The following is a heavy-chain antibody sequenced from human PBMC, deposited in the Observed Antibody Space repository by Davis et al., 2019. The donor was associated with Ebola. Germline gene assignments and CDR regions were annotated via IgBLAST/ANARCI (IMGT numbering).Heavy chain of an antibody. CDR2: INPNSGGT. V-gene: IGHV1-2*02. CDR3: ARDRIFGVVVVAATGWFDP. Sequence: ASVKVSCKASGYTFTGYYMHWVRQAPGQGLEWMGWINPNSGGTNYAQKFQGRVTMTRDTSISTAYMELSRLRSDDTAVYYCARDRIFGVVVVAATGWFDPWGQGTLVTVSS. CDR1: GYTFTGYY. J-gene: IGHJ5*02. D-gene: IGHD2-15*01.